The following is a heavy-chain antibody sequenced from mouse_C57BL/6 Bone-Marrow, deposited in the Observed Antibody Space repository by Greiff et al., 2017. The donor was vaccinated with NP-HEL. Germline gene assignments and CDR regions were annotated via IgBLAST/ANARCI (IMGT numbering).Heavy chain of an antibody. V-gene: IGHV1-76*01. CDR1: GYTFTDYY. CDR2: IYPGSGNT. Sequence: VQLQQSGAELVRPGASVKLSCKASGYTFTDYYINWVKQRPGQGLEWIARIYPGSGNTYYNEKFKGKATLTAEKSSSTAYMQLSSLTSEDSAVYFCAREGTTVYAMDYWGQGTSVTVSS. J-gene: IGHJ4*01. D-gene: IGHD1-1*01. CDR3: AREGTTVYAMDY.